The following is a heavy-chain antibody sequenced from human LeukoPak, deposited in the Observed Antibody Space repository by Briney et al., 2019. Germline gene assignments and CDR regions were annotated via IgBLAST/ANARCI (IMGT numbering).Heavy chain of an antibody. CDR1: GYTFTSYG. D-gene: IGHD3-10*01. V-gene: IGHV1-18*01. Sequence: ASVKVSCKASGYTFTSYGISWVRQAPGQGLEWMGWISAYNGNTNYAQKLQGRVTMTEDTSTDTAYMELSSLRSEDTAVYYCAHRYYGTLVWGQGTLVTVSS. CDR3: AHRYYGTLV. J-gene: IGHJ4*02. CDR2: ISAYNGNT.